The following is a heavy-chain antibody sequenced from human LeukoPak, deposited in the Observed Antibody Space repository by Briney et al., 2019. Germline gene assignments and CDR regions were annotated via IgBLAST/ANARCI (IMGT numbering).Heavy chain of an antibody. CDR1: GGSFSGYY. D-gene: IGHD2-2*01. Sequence: PSETLSLTCTVSGGSFSGYYWNWIRQPAGKGLEWIGRIYTSGSTNYNPSLKSRVTMSVDTSKNQFSLKLNSVTAADTAVYYCARAGDSTSPLDYWGQGTLVTVSS. CDR3: ARAGDSTSPLDY. J-gene: IGHJ4*02. V-gene: IGHV4-4*07. CDR2: IYTSGST.